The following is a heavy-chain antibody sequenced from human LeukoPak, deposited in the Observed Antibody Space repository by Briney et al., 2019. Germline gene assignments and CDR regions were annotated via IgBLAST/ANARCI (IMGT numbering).Heavy chain of an antibody. J-gene: IGHJ4*02. Sequence: SETLSLTCTVSGGSISSYYWSWIRQPPGKGLEWIGYIYYSGSTNYNPSLKSRVTISVDTSKNQFSLKLSSVTAADTAVYYCAGADYDILTGYNYWGQGTLVTVSS. CDR3: AGADYDILTGYNY. CDR2: IYYSGST. CDR1: GGSISSYY. D-gene: IGHD3-9*01. V-gene: IGHV4-59*08.